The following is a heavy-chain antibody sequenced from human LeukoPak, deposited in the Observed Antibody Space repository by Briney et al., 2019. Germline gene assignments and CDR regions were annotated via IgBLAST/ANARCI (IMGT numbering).Heavy chain of an antibody. Sequence: SETLSLTCTVSGGSISSTSYYWGWIRDPAGKGLELIGNIYFSVSIYYNPSVKSRITISVDTSKNQFSLRLTSVTAADTAVYYCASLSIVGATGAPNWGQGTLVTVSP. V-gene: IGHV4-39*01. CDR1: GGSISSTSYY. D-gene: IGHD1-26*01. CDR2: IYFSVSI. J-gene: IGHJ4*02. CDR3: ASLSIVGATGAPN.